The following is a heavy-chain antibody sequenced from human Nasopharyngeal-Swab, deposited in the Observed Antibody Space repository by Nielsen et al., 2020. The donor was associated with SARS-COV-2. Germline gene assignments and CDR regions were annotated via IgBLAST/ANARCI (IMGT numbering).Heavy chain of an antibody. V-gene: IGHV5-51*01. CDR3: ATAEGLSTVTTGIAFDI. D-gene: IGHD4-17*01. J-gene: IGHJ3*02. CDR2: IYPGDSDT. Sequence: GESLKISCKGSGSSFTSYWIGWVRQMPGKGLEWMGIIYPGDSDTRYSPSFQGQVTISADKSISTAYLQWSSLKASDTAMYYCATAEGLSTVTTGIAFDIWGQGTMVTVSS. CDR1: GSSFTSYW.